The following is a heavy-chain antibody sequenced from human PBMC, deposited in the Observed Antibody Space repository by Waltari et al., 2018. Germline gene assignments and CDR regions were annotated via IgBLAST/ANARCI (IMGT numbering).Heavy chain of an antibody. J-gene: IGHJ3*02. Sequence: QVQLVQSGAEVKKPGASVKVSCKASGYTFTGYYMHWVRQAPGQGLEWMGRINPNSGCTNYAQKCQGRFTMTRDTAISTAYMELSRLRSDDTAVYYCASTGSGYEPGDAFDIWGQGTMVTVSS. CDR1: GYTFTGYY. CDR2: INPNSGCT. CDR3: ASTGSGYEPGDAFDI. V-gene: IGHV1-2*06. D-gene: IGHD5-12*01.